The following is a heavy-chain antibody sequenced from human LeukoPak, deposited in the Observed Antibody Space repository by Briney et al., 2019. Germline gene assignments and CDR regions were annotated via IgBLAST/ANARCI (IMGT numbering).Heavy chain of an antibody. V-gene: IGHV3-11*01. D-gene: IGHD3-22*01. CDR1: GFTFSDYY. J-gene: IGHJ3*02. CDR3: ARDAYYYDSSSYYRNAFDI. CDR2: IYGIDSTI. Sequence: PGGSLRLSCAASGFTFSDYYMSWIRQAPGKGLEWLSYIYGIDSTISYAASVKGRFTISRDNAKNSLYLQMISLRAEDTAVYYCARDAYYYDSSSYYRNAFDIWGQGTVVTVSS.